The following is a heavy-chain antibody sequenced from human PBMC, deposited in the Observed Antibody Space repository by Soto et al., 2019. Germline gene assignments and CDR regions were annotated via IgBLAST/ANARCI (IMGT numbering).Heavy chain of an antibody. CDR2: IYYSGST. V-gene: IGHV4-59*01. D-gene: IGHD3-22*01. CDR1: GGSISSYY. Sequence: SETLSLTCTVSGGSISSYYWSWIRQPPGRGLEWIGYIYYSGSTNYNPSLKNRVTISVDTSKNQFSLKLSSVPAADTAVYYCARDNGREQYYDSSGYWYYFDYWGQGTLVTVSS. CDR3: ARDNGREQYYDSSGYWYYFDY. J-gene: IGHJ4*02.